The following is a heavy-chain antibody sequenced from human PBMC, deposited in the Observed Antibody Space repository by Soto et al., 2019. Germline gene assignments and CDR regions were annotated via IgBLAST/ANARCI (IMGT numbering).Heavy chain of an antibody. Sequence: QVQLVQSGAELKKPGASVKVSCKASGYTFTASYIHWVRQAPGQGLEWMGWINPDSGITNYARKFQGRVTLTGDTSISTAYMELNTLKSDDSALYYCVRDTGRSLASVRLDAWGQGTLVTVSS. V-gene: IGHV1-2*02. D-gene: IGHD1-1*01. J-gene: IGHJ5*02. CDR3: VRDTGRSLASVRLDA. CDR1: GYTFTASY. CDR2: INPDSGIT.